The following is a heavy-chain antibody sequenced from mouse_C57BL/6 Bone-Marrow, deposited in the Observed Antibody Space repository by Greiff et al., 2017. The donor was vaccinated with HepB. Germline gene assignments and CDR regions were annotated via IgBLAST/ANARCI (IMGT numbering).Heavy chain of an antibody. J-gene: IGHJ3*01. CDR1: GVNIKDYE. V-gene: IGHV14-2*01. Sequence: EVQLQQSGAELVKPGASVKLSCTASGVNIKDYEMHWVKKRTEQGLEWIGRIEPEDGETKYAPKCQGKATITADTSSNTAYLQLSSLTSEDTAVYYCARGYYGKEDRDWGQGTLVTVSA. CDR2: IEPEDGET. D-gene: IGHD1-1*01. CDR3: ARGYYGKEDRD.